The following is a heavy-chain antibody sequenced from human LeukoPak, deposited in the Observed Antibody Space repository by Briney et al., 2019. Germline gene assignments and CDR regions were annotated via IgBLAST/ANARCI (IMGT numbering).Heavy chain of an antibody. CDR3: ASRHLGYCRSPSCPPGYFDY. CDR1: GGSISSGSYY. J-gene: IGHJ4*02. V-gene: IGHV4-61*02. Sequence: SQTLSLTCTVSGGSISSGSYYGGWGRQPAGKRVERVGRIYPSGSTNYNPSLNSPVTISVDTSKHQFSLKLSSVTAADTAVYYCASRHLGYCRSPSCPPGYFDYWGQGTLVTVSS. D-gene: IGHD2-2*01. CDR2: IYPSGST.